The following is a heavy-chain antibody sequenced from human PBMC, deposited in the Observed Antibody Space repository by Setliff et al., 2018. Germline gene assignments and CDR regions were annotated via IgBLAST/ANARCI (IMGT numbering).Heavy chain of an antibody. J-gene: IGHJ4*02. CDR3: AKDVRGILSLHDFDS. D-gene: IGHD2-15*01. CDR2: INSDGSST. CDR1: GFTFSSYW. Sequence: GGSLRLSCAASGFTFSSYWMHWVRQAPGKGLVWVSRINSDGSSTGYADSVKGRFTISRDNSKNTVYLQMKSLRAEDTAVYYCAKDVRGILSLHDFDSWGQGTLVTVSS. V-gene: IGHV3-74*01.